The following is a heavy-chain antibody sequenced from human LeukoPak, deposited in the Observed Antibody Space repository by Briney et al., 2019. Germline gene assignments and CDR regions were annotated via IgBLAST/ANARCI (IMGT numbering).Heavy chain of an antibody. Sequence: SETLPLTCTVSGGSISGSSYYWGWIRQPPGKGLEWIGSIYYSGSTYYNPSLQSRVNISVDMYKNQFSLKLSSVTAADTAVYYCARRRDGYNFYWGQGTMATVSS. D-gene: IGHD5-24*01. CDR1: GGSISGSSYY. CDR2: IYYSGST. J-gene: IGHJ4*02. CDR3: ARRRDGYNFY. V-gene: IGHV4-39*01.